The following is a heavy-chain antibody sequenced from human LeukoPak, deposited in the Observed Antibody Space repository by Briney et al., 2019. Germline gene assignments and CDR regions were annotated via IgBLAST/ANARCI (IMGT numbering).Heavy chain of an antibody. CDR1: GYTFTSDY. D-gene: IGHD6-13*01. CDR3: ARRGRSSWFDYYGMDV. V-gene: IGHV1-46*01. CDR2: INPSGGST. J-gene: IGHJ6*04. Sequence: ASVKVSCKASGYTFTSDYMHWVRQAPGEGVERMGIINPSGGSTSYAQKFQGRVTMTRDTSTSTVYMELSSLRSKDTAVYYCARRGRSSWFDYYGMDVWGKGTTVTVSS.